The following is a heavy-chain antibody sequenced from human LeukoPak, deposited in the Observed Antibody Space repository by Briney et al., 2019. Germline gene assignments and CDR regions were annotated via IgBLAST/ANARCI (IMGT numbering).Heavy chain of an antibody. CDR3: ASPRGSSSHYFDY. CDR1: GGSISSSSYY. J-gene: IGHJ4*02. V-gene: IGHV4-39*01. D-gene: IGHD6-6*01. CDR2: IYYSGST. Sequence: KSSETLSLTCAVYGGSISSSSYYWGWIRQPPGKGLEWIGSIYYSGSTYYNPSLKSRVTISVDTSKNQFSLKLCSVTAADTAVYYCASPRGSSSHYFDYWGQGTLVTVSS.